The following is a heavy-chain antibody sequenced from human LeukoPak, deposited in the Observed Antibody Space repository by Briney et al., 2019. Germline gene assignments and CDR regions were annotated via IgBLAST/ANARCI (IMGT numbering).Heavy chain of an antibody. CDR3: ARGGYYDYVWGTEGEYYFDY. V-gene: IGHV4-59*11. J-gene: IGHJ4*02. CDR2: IYNTGTT. Sequence: PSETLSLTCAVSGGSISNHFWSWIRQPPGKGLEWIGYIYNTGTTKYNPSLKSRVTISVDTSKNQFSLKLSSVTAADTAVYYCARGGYYDYVWGTEGEYYFDYWGQGTLVTVSS. CDR1: GGSISNHF. D-gene: IGHD3-16*01.